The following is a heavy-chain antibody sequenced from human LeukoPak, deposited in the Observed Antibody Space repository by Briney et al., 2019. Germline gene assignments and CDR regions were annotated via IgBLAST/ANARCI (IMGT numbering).Heavy chain of an antibody. V-gene: IGHV3-66*04. Sequence: EGSLRLSCAVSGFTVSTDSMTWVRQAPGKGLEWVSLIYSGDTTYYADSVKGRFTISRDNSKNTLYLQMNSLRADDTALYYCARRGYGDYAPFDYWGQGTLVTVSS. CDR1: GFTVSTDS. J-gene: IGHJ4*02. CDR3: ARRGYGDYAPFDY. CDR2: IYSGDTT. D-gene: IGHD4-17*01.